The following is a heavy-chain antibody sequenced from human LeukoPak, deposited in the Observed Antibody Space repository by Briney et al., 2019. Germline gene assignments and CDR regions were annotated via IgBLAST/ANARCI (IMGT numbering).Heavy chain of an antibody. CDR3: ARAGRTGYSSDY. Sequence: ASVKVSCKASGGTFSSYAISWVRQAPGQGLEWMGGIIPIFGTANYAQKFQGRVTITADKSTSTAYMELSSLRSEDTAVYYCARAGRTGYSSDYWGQGTLVTVSS. J-gene: IGHJ4*02. CDR1: GGTFSSYA. V-gene: IGHV1-69*06. CDR2: IIPIFGTA. D-gene: IGHD6-13*01.